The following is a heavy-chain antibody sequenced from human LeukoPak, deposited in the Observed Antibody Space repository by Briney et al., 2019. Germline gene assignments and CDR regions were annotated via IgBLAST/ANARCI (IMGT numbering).Heavy chain of an antibody. CDR3: ARVGRAAAAGNRNYFDY. Sequence: GASVKVSCKASGYTFTNYGVSWVRQAPGQGLEWMGGIIPIFGTANYAQKFQGRVTITTDESTSTAYMELSSLRSEDTAVYYCARVGRAAAAGNRNYFDYWGQGTLVTVSS. J-gene: IGHJ4*02. CDR2: IIPIFGTA. V-gene: IGHV1-69*05. CDR1: GYTFTNYG. D-gene: IGHD6-13*01.